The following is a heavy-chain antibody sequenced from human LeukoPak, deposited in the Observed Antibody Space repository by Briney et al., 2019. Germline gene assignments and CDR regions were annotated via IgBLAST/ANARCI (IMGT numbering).Heavy chain of an antibody. V-gene: IGHV3-23*01. CDR3: ARALGQLVFDY. D-gene: IGHD6-13*01. Sequence: GGSLRLSCAASGFTFSTYAMSWVRQAPGKGLEWVSTISGSGGSTYSADSVKGRFTISRDNSKNTLYLQMNSLGAEDTAVYYCARALGQLVFDYWGQGTLVTVSS. CDR2: ISGSGGST. CDR1: GFTFSTYA. J-gene: IGHJ4*02.